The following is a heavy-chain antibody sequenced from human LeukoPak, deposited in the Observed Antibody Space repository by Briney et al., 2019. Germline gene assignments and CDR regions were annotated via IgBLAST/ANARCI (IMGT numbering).Heavy chain of an antibody. Sequence: ASVRVSCKQSGYTFNSHYMHWVRQAPGPRLEWLGIIHPSGGRKSYVQKFQGRVSMNRDKSTSTVYMELSSLRSEDTAVYYCVRDLRGATVDAFDIWGQGTMVRVSS. CDR1: GYTFNSHY. CDR3: VRDLRGATVDAFDI. J-gene: IGHJ3*02. CDR2: IHPSGGRK. V-gene: IGHV1-46*02. D-gene: IGHD1-26*01.